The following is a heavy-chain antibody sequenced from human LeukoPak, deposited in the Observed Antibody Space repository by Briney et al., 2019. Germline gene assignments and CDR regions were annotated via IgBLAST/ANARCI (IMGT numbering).Heavy chain of an antibody. J-gene: IGHJ4*02. CDR2: ISYDGSNK. CDR3: AREKYSYGSFLSDY. D-gene: IGHD5-18*01. CDR1: GFTFSSYA. Sequence: AGGSLRLSCAASGFTFSSYAMHWVRQAPGKGLEWVAVISYDGSNKYYADSVKGRFTISRDNSKNTLYLQMNSLRAEDTAVYYCAREKYSYGSFLSDYWGQGTLVTVSS. V-gene: IGHV3-30*04.